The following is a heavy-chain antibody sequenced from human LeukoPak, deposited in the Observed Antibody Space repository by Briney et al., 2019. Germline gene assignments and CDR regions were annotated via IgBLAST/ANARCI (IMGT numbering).Heavy chain of an antibody. CDR3: ATRSGYSGYDYGNWYFDL. J-gene: IGHJ2*01. CDR1: GYTLTELS. V-gene: IGHV1-24*01. CDR2: FDPEDGET. D-gene: IGHD5-12*01. Sequence: ASVKVSCKVSGYTLTELSMHWVRQAPGKGREWMGGFDPEDGETIYAQKFQGRVTMTEDTSTDTAYMELSSLRAEDTAVYYCATRSGYSGYDYGNWYFDLWGRGTLVTVSS.